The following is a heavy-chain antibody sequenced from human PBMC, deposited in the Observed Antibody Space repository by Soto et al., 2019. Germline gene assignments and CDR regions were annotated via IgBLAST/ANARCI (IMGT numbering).Heavy chain of an antibody. V-gene: IGHV1-69*13. Sequence: ASVKVSCKAPGGNFSSNGIRWVRQAPGQGLELMGGIIPTFGTTNYAHKFRGRVTITADESTGTAYMELSSLRSDDTAVYYCAGASDPTWYNWLEPWGQGTLVTVSS. J-gene: IGHJ5*02. CDR2: IIPTFGTT. D-gene: IGHD1-26*01. CDR1: GGNFSSNG. CDR3: AGASDPTWYNWLEP.